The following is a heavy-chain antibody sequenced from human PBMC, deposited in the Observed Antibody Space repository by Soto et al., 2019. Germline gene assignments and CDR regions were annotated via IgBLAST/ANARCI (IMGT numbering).Heavy chain of an antibody. CDR1: GGSISSSSYY. V-gene: IGHV4-39*01. CDR2: IYYSGST. J-gene: IGHJ4*02. Sequence: SETLSLTCTVSGGSISSSSYYWGWIRQPPGKGLEWIGSIYYSGSTYYNPSLKSQVTISVDTSKNQSSLKLSSVTAADTAVYYCASKLSLTGARGLRESDYWGQGTLVTGSS. D-gene: IGHD1-20*01. CDR3: ASKLSLTGARGLRESDY.